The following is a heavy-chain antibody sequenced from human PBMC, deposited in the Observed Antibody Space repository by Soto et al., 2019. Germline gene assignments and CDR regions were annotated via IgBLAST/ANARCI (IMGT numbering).Heavy chain of an antibody. J-gene: IGHJ3*02. CDR2: IYYSGST. D-gene: IGHD3-10*01. V-gene: IGHV4-59*01. CDR3: ARNTYYYGSGSSFGAFDI. Sequence: SPTLSLTCTVSGGSISSYYWSWIRQPPGKGLEWIGYIYYSGSTNYNPSLKSRVTISVDTSKNQFSLKLSSVTAADTAVYYCARNTYYYGSGSSFGAFDIWGQGTMVTVSS. CDR1: GGSISSYY.